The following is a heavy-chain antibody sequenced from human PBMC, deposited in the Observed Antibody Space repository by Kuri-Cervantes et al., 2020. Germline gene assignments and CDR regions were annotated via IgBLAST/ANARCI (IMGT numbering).Heavy chain of an antibody. V-gene: IGHV4-59*08. CDR1: GGSISSYY. Sequence: SETLSLTCTVSGGSISSYYWSWIRQPPGKGLEWIGNIYRSGSTYSNPSLKSRVTISVDMSKNQFSLRLSSVTAADTAVYYCARLQCSGGTCYFGDYYMDVWGKGTTVT. D-gene: IGHD2-15*01. CDR2: IYRSGST. CDR3: ARLQCSGGTCYFGDYYMDV. J-gene: IGHJ6*03.